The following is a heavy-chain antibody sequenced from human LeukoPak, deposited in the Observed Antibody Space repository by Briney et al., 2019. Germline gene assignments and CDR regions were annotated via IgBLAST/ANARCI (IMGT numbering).Heavy chain of an antibody. V-gene: IGHV3-48*02. CDR2: ISTTGTTI. CDR3: ATPLDYYDSSGYHQGGD. CDR1: GFTFSAYH. Sequence: TGGSLRLSCAASGFTFSAYHINWVRQAPGKGLEWISYISTTGTTIHYADSVKGRFAISRDNAKSSLYLQMNSLRDEDTAVYHCATPLDYYDSSGYHQGGDWGQGTLVTVSS. J-gene: IGHJ4*02. D-gene: IGHD3-22*01.